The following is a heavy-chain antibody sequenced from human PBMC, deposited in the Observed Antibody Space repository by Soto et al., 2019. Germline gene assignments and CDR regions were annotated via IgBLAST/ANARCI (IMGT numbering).Heavy chain of an antibody. D-gene: IGHD2-2*01. Sequence: ASVKVSCKLSGYTFTDYGFSWMRQAPGQGPEWMGWISTWNDDKRDAQKFRGRVTMTRDTSTRTAYMELRSLRSDDTAVYYCARLNSEYAVDYRGKGTLVTVSS. CDR3: ARLNSEYAVDY. CDR1: GYTFTDYG. V-gene: IGHV1-18*04. J-gene: IGHJ4*02. CDR2: ISTWNDDK.